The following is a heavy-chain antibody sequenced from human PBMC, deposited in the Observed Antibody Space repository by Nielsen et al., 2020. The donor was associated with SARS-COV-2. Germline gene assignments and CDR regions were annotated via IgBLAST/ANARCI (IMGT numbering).Heavy chain of an antibody. D-gene: IGHD6-19*01. CDR3: AKELSSGWYHWYFDL. CDR2: ISSSGSTI. J-gene: IGHJ2*01. V-gene: IGHV3-11*01. CDR1: GFTFSDYY. Sequence: GGSLRLSCAASGFTFSDYYMSWIRQAPGKGLEWVSYISSSGSTIYYADSVKGRFTISRDNAKNSLYLQMNSLRAEDTALYYCAKELSSGWYHWYFDLWGRGTLVTVSS.